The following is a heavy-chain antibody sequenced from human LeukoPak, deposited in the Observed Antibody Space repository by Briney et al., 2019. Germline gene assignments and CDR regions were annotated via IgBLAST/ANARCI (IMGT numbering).Heavy chain of an antibody. CDR1: GYTFPSYF. CDR3: ATVEEWRLRDFLHY. CDR2: INPTGGST. J-gene: IGHJ4*02. Sequence: ASVKVSCKASGYTFPSYFMHWVRQAPGQGLEWMGIINPTGGSTAYAQKFQGRVTMTRDTSTSTVYMELSSLRSDDTAVYYCATVEEWRLRDFLHYWGQGTLVTVSS. V-gene: IGHV1-46*01. D-gene: IGHD5-18*01.